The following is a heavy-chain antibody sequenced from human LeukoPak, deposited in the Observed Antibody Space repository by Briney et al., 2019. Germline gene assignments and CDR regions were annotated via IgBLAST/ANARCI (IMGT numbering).Heavy chain of an antibody. V-gene: IGHV3-66*01. CDR2: IYSGDIGGYT. Sequence: GGSLRLSCAASGFTVSNSYMSWVRQAPGKGLEWVSVIYSGDIGGYTYYSDSVKGRFTISRDNSKNTLNLQMNSLRDEDTAVYYCARDPNYYNYGMDVWGQGTMVTVSS. J-gene: IGHJ6*02. CDR3: ARDPNYYNYGMDV. CDR1: GFTVSNSY.